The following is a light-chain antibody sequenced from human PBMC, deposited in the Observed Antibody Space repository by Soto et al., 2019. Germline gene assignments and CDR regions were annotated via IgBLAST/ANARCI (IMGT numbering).Light chain of an antibody. CDR3: QQANSFPLT. J-gene: IGKJ3*01. CDR1: QGISTW. V-gene: IGKV1-12*01. Sequence: DIQMTQSPSFVSASVGDRVTIACRASQGISTWVVWYQQKPGAAPKLLIHSSSNLQSGVPSRFSGSGSGTDFTLTISSLQPEDFATYYCQQANSFPLTLGPATKVDIK. CDR2: SSS.